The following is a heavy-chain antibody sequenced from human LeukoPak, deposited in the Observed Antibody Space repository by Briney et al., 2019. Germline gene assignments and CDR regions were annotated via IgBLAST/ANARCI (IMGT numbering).Heavy chain of an antibody. J-gene: IGHJ6*02. V-gene: IGHV3-53*01. CDR2: VESGGDT. CDR3: ARVGSYYDMDV. CDR1: GFSVTSKY. D-gene: IGHD3-10*01. Sequence: GGSLRLSCAASGFSVTSKYINWVRQAPGKGLEWVLVVESGGDTSYANSVKGRFTVSRDIFQNTLYLQMNNLRAEDTAVYYCARVGSYYDMDVWGQGTTVTVSS.